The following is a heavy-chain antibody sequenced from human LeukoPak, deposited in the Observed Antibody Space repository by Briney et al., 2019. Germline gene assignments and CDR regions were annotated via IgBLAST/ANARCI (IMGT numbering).Heavy chain of an antibody. CDR1: GYTFTNYW. Sequence: GESLKISCQGSGYTFTNYWIAWVRQMPGKGLEWMGIIYPGDSDTRYSPSFQGQVTLSADKSISTAFLQWSSLEASDTAMYYCARGESQRWLGVFDYWGQGTLVTVSS. CDR2: IYPGDSDT. J-gene: IGHJ4*02. D-gene: IGHD3-10*01. CDR3: ARGESQRWLGVFDY. V-gene: IGHV5-51*01.